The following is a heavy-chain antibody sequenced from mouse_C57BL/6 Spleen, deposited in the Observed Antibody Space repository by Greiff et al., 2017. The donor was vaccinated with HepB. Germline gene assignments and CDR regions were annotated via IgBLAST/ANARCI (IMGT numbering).Heavy chain of an antibody. CDR3: ARPLGTTVPYAMDY. CDR2: IYPGSGST. D-gene: IGHD1-1*01. CDR1: GYTFTSYW. J-gene: IGHJ4*01. V-gene: IGHV1-55*01. Sequence: QVQLQQPGAELVKPGASVKMSCKASGYTFTSYWITWVKQRPGQGLEWIGDIYPGSGSTNYNEKFKSKATLTVDTSSSTAYMQLSSLTSEDSAVYCCARPLGTTVPYAMDYWGQGTSVTVSS.